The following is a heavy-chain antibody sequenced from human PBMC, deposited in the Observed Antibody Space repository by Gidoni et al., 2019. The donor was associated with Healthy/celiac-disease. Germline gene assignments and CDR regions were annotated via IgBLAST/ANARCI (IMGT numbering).Heavy chain of an antibody. V-gene: IGHV3-30*18. CDR1: GFTFSSYG. Sequence: QVQLVESGGGVVQPGWSLRLYCADSGFTFSSYGMQWVRQAPGKGLECVAVISYDGSNKYYADSVKGRFTISRDNSKNTLYLQMNSLRAEDTAVYYCAKQVGHRRDGYYGMDVWGQGTTVTVSS. CDR2: ISYDGSNK. CDR3: AKQVGHRRDGYYGMDV. J-gene: IGHJ6*02. D-gene: IGHD1-26*01.